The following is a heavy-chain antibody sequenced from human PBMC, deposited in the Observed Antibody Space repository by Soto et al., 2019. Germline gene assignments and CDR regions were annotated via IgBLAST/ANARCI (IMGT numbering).Heavy chain of an antibody. J-gene: IGHJ4*02. CDR2: IKQDGSEK. CDR3: ARDHSQSNFDY. Sequence: GGSLRLSCVTSGFTFNTFAMSWVRRAPGKGLEWVANIKQDGSEKYYVDSVKGRFTISRDNAKNSLYLQMNSLRAEDTAVYYCARDHSQSNFDYWGQGTLVTVSS. V-gene: IGHV3-7*01. CDR1: GFTFNTFA.